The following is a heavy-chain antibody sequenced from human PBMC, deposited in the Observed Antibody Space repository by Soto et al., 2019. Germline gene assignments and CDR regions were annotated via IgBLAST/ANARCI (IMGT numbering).Heavy chain of an antibody. CDR1: GGTFSSYA. D-gene: IGHD6-6*01. CDR3: ARNFVAARYYYGMDV. V-gene: IGHV1-69*12. CDR2: IIPIFGTA. J-gene: IGHJ6*02. Sequence: QVQLVQSGAEVKKPGSSVKVSCKASGGTFSSYAISWVRQAPGQGLEWMGGIIPIFGTANYAQKFQGRVTITADESTSTAYMELSSLRSDVTGVYYCARNFVAARYYYGMDVWGQWATVTVSS.